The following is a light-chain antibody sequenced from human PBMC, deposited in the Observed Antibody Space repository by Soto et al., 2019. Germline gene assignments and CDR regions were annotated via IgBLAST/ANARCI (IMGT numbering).Light chain of an antibody. CDR2: DTS. J-gene: IGKJ4*01. CDR1: QSLSINY. V-gene: IGKV3-20*01. Sequence: EIVLTQSPGSLPLSPGERATLSCRASQSLSINYLAWYQQKPGQTPRLLIYDTSSRAAGIPDRFSGSGSGTDFPLTISRVEPEDFAVYYGHHYCTSFTFGGGTKVEIK. CDR3: HHYCTSFT.